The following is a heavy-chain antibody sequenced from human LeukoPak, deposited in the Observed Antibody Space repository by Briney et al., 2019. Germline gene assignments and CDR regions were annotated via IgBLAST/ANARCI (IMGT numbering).Heavy chain of an antibody. CDR1: GGTFSSYA. CDR2: IIPIFGTA. J-gene: IGHJ6*03. V-gene: IGHV1-69*06. CDR3: ARFMGSSGLYYMDV. D-gene: IGHD6-6*01. Sequence: ASVKVSCKASGGTFSSYAISWVRQAPGQGLEWIGGIIPIFGTANYAQKFQGRVTITADRSTSTAYMELSSLRSEDTAVYYCARFMGSSGLYYMDVWGKGTTATVSS.